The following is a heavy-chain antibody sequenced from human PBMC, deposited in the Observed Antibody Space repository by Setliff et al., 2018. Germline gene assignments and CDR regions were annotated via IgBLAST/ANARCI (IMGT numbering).Heavy chain of an antibody. Sequence: GASVKVSCKASGYSLSSYYMHWVRQAPGQGPEWMGIIHPGGGSSSSTQKFEGRVTMTRDTSKSTVYMELNSLTSDDTAVYYCARAGLAAAGRKGVFDHWGQGTLVTVSS. D-gene: IGHD6-25*01. CDR1: GYSLSSYY. J-gene: IGHJ4*02. CDR3: ARAGLAAAGRKGVFDH. V-gene: IGHV1-46*01. CDR2: IHPGGGSS.